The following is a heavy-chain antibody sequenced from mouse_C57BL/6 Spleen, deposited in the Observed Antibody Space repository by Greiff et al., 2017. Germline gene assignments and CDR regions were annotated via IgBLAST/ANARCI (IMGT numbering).Heavy chain of an antibody. J-gene: IGHJ4*01. CDR3: ARAYSNYENYAMDY. CDR1: GFTFSSYG. CDR2: ISSGGSYT. Sequence: DVKLVESGGDLVKPGGSLKLSCAASGFTFSSYGMSWVRQTPDKRLEWVATISSGGSYTYYPDSVKGRFTISRDNAKNTLYLQMSSLKSEDTAMYYCARAYSNYENYAMDYWGQGTSVTVSS. V-gene: IGHV5-6*02. D-gene: IGHD2-5*01.